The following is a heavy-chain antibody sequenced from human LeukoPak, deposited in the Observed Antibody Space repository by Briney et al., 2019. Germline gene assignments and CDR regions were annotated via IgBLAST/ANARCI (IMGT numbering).Heavy chain of an antibody. J-gene: IGHJ6*03. CDR3: ARVGGYCSSTSCYDSPYYYYYYMDV. Sequence: GGSLRLSCAASGFTFSSYSMNWVRQAPGKGLEWVSSISSSSSYIFYADSVKGRFTISRDNAKNSLYLQMNSLRAEDTAVYYCARVGGYCSSTSCYDSPYYYYYYMDVWGKGTTVTVSS. CDR1: GFTFSSYS. CDR2: ISSSSSYI. V-gene: IGHV3-21*01. D-gene: IGHD2-2*01.